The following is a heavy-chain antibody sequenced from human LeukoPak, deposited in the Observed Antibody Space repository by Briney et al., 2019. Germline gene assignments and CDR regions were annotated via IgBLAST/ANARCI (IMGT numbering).Heavy chain of an antibody. Sequence: GESLKISCKGSGYSFTSYWIGWVRQLPGKGLEWMGIIYPGDSDTRYSPSFQGQVTISADKSISTAYLQWSSLKASDTAMYYCARRGSSWRDAFDIWGQGTMVTVSS. CDR3: ARRGSSWRDAFDI. V-gene: IGHV5-51*01. CDR1: GYSFTSYW. D-gene: IGHD6-13*01. CDR2: IYPGDSDT. J-gene: IGHJ3*02.